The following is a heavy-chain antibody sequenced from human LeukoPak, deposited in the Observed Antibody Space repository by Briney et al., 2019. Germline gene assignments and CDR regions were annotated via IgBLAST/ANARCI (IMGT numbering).Heavy chain of an antibody. Sequence: GGSLRLSCAASGFTVSSNYMSWVRQAPGKGLEWVSAISGSGGSTYYADSVKGRFTISRDNSKNTLYLQMNSLRAEDTAVYYCAKASSGRNAFDIWGQGTMVTVSS. D-gene: IGHD6-19*01. CDR1: GFTVSSNY. CDR3: AKASSGRNAFDI. CDR2: ISGSGGST. V-gene: IGHV3-23*01. J-gene: IGHJ3*02.